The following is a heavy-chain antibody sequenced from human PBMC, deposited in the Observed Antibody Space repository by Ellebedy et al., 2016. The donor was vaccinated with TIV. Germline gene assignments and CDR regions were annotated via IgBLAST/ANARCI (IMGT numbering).Heavy chain of an antibody. CDR2: IYYSGST. CDR1: GGSISSYY. V-gene: IGHV4-59*08. Sequence: SETLSLTCTVSGGSISSYYWSWVRQPPGKGLEWIGYIYYSGSTNYNPSLKSRVTISVDTSKNQFSLKLSSVTAADTAVYYCARSSSGYYYYGMDVWGQGTTVTVSS. J-gene: IGHJ6*02. D-gene: IGHD6-19*01. CDR3: ARSSSGYYYYGMDV.